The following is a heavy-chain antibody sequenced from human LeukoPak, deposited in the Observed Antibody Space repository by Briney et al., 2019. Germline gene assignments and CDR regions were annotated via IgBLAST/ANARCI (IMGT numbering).Heavy chain of an antibody. CDR1: GGTFSSYA. CDR2: IIPIFGTS. J-gene: IGHJ4*02. D-gene: IGHD5-24*01. Sequence: VASVKVSCKASGGTFSSYAINRVRQAPGQGLEWMGGIIPIFGTSNYAHKFQGRVTITADESTSTAYMELSSLRSEDTAVYYCARGRFRMATDYWGQGTLVTVSS. V-gene: IGHV1-69*01. CDR3: ARGRFRMATDY.